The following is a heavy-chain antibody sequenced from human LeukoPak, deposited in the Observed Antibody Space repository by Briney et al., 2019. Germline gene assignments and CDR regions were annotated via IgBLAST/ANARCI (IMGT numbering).Heavy chain of an antibody. Sequence: PGGSLRLSCAASGFTFSSYGMHWVRQAPGKGLEWVAVISYDGSNKYYADSVKGRFTISRDNSKNTLYLQMNSLRAEDTAVYYCAKDLVNIVVVPAATPYYYYGMDVWGQGTTVTVSS. CDR3: AKDLVNIVVVPAATPYYYYGMDV. CDR2: ISYDGSNK. J-gene: IGHJ6*02. CDR1: GFTFSSYG. D-gene: IGHD2-2*01. V-gene: IGHV3-30*18.